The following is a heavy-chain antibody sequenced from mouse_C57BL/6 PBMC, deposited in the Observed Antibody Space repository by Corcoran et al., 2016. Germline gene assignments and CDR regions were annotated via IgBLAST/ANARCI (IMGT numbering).Heavy chain of an antibody. D-gene: IGHD2-5*01. Sequence: EVQLQKSGPELVKHGASVTIPCKASGYTFTHYNMAWVKQRHGKSLEWIGDINTKNGGTIYNKKFKGKATLTLDKSSSTAYMELRSLTSEDTAVYYCARRGSNYWYFDVWGTGTTVTVSS. CDR2: INTKNGGT. CDR3: ARRGSNYWYFDV. J-gene: IGHJ1*03. CDR1: GYTFTHYN. V-gene: IGHV1-18*01.